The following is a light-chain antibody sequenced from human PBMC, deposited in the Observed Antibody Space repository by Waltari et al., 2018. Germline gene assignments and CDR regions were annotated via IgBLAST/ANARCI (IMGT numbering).Light chain of an antibody. J-gene: IGLJ2*01. CDR2: EVS. CDR1: DSDVGSYDF. V-gene: IGLV2-14*01. CDR3: QSYDSRYVV. Sequence: QSALTQPASVSGSPGQSITISCSGTDSDVGSYDFVSWYQQHPGKAPHLIIYEVSNRPSGISNRFSASKSGNTASLTISGLQAEDEADYYCQSYDSRYVVFGGGTKLTVL.